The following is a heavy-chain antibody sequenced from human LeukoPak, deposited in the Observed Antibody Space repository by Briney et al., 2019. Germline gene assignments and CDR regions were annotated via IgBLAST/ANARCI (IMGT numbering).Heavy chain of an antibody. Sequence: PGGSLRLSCVASGFTFTTYWMHWVRQAPGKGLVWVSRINGDGSSSNYADSVKGRYTISRGNARNTLYLQMNGLRAEDTALYYCARTSPTSHFDFWGQGTLVTVSS. J-gene: IGHJ4*02. CDR3: ARTSPTSHFDF. V-gene: IGHV3-74*01. CDR2: INGDGSSS. CDR1: GFTFTTYW. D-gene: IGHD3-16*01.